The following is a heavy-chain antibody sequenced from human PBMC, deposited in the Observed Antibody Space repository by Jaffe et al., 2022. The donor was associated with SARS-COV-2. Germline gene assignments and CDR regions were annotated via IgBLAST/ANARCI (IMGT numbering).Heavy chain of an antibody. Sequence: QVQLQESGPGLVKPSETLSLTCTVSGGSTSNYYWSWIRQPPGKGLEWIGYIYYSGSTNYTPSLKSRVTISVDTSKNQFSLKLNSVTAADTAVYYCARHPRDYYGMDVWGQGTTVIVSS. CDR1: GGSTSNYY. V-gene: IGHV4-59*08. J-gene: IGHJ6*02. CDR3: ARHPRDYYGMDV. CDR2: IYYSGST.